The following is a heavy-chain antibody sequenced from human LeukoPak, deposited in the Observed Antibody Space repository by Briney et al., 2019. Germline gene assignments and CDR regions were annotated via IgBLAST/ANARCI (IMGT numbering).Heavy chain of an antibody. CDR1: GYTFISYG. V-gene: IGHV1-18*01. CDR2: ISAYNGNT. D-gene: IGHD1-1*01. CDR3: ATDRRIYNWNDGGAFDY. J-gene: IGHJ4*02. Sequence: ASVKVSCKASGYTFISYGISWVRQAPGQGLEWMGWISAYNGNTNYAQKLQGRVTMTTDTSTSTAYMELRSLRSEDTAVYYCATDRRIYNWNDGGAFDYWGQGTLVTVSS.